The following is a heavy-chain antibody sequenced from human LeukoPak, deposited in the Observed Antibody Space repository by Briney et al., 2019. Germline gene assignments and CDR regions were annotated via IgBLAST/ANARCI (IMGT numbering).Heavy chain of an antibody. V-gene: IGHV3-15*01. D-gene: IGHD5-12*01. CDR1: GLTFSNAW. J-gene: IGHJ4*02. CDR2: IKSNTDGGTA. Sequence: PGGSLRLSCAASGLTFSNAWMSWVRQAPGQGLEWVGRIKSNTDGGTADYAAPVKGRFTMSRDDSKNTLYLQLNSLKTEDTAVYYCTTDSGAYDYNYWGQGTLVTVSS. CDR3: TTDSGAYDYNY.